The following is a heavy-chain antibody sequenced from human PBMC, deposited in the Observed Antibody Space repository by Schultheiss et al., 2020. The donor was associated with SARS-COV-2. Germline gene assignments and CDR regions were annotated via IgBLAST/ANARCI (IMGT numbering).Heavy chain of an antibody. CDR3: ARHGDANYDYVWGSYLKNGFDY. V-gene: IGHV3-21*01. CDR2: ISSSSSYI. J-gene: IGHJ4*02. D-gene: IGHD3-16*02. CDR1: GFTFSSYS. Sequence: GESLKISCAASGFTFSSYSMNWVRQAPGKGLEWVSSISSSSSYIYYADSVKGRFTISRDNAKNSLYLQMNSLRAEDTAVYYCARHGDANYDYVWGSYLKNGFDYWGQGTLVTVSS.